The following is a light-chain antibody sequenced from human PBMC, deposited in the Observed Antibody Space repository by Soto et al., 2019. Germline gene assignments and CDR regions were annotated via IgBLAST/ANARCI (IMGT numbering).Light chain of an antibody. J-gene: IGLJ2*01. V-gene: IGLV7-46*01. CDR1: TGAVTSGHY. CDR3: LLFYSGARI. Sequence: QAVVTQDPSLTVSPGGTVTLTCGSSTGAVTSGHYPYWFQQKPGQAPRTLIYDTTKKHSWTPARFSGSFLGGKAALTLSGAQPEDEADYYCLLFYSGARIFGRGNKRTVL. CDR2: DTT.